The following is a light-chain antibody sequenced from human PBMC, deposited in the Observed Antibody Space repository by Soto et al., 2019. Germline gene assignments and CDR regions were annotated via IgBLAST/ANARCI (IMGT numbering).Light chain of an antibody. Sequence: MMMTHSPATLSVSPCEGVTLSCRTSHSVNSHVAWYQQKPGQAPRLLLYGASTRATCIPVRFSGSGFGTEFTLTISSLQSEDFAVYYCQQYKNWPLFGQGTRLEI. V-gene: IGKV3-15*01. CDR3: QQYKNWPL. J-gene: IGKJ5*01. CDR2: GAS. CDR1: HSVNSH.